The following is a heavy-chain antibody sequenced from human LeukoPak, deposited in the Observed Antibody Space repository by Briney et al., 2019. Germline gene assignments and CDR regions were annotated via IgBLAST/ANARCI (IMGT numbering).Heavy chain of an antibody. Sequence: ASVKVSCKASGYTFTSYDINWVRQATGQGLEWMGWMNPNSGNTGYAQKFQGRVTMTRNTSISTAYMELSSLRSEDTAVYYCARGPGRVVAARGWFDPWGQGTLVTVSS. V-gene: IGHV1-8*01. J-gene: IGHJ5*02. D-gene: IGHD2-15*01. CDR3: ARGPGRVVAARGWFDP. CDR2: MNPNSGNT. CDR1: GYTFTSYD.